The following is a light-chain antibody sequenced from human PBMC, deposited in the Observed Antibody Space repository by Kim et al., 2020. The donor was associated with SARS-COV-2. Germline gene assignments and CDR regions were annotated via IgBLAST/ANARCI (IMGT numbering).Light chain of an antibody. Sequence: QSALTQPASVSGSPGQSITISCTGTSGDVGAYDYVSWYLQHPGEAPKVLIYDVTNRPSGVSNRFSGSKSGNTASLTISGLQAEDEADYYCSSYTTSAALDVFGTGTKVTVL. J-gene: IGLJ1*01. CDR1: SGDVGAYDY. CDR2: DVT. CDR3: SSYTTSAALDV. V-gene: IGLV2-14*01.